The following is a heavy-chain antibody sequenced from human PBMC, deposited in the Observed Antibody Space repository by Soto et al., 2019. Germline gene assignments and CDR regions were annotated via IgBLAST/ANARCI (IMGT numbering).Heavy chain of an antibody. Sequence: GGSLRLSCAASGFTFSSYALSWVRQTPGKSLEWVSAISGSGGNTYYAGSVKGRFSISRDNSKNTLYLQMNALRAEDTAVYYCAKGITGGYDFDCWGQGTLVTVSS. CDR1: GFTFSSYA. J-gene: IGHJ4*02. V-gene: IGHV3-23*01. D-gene: IGHD5-12*01. CDR2: ISGSGGNT. CDR3: AKGITGGYDFDC.